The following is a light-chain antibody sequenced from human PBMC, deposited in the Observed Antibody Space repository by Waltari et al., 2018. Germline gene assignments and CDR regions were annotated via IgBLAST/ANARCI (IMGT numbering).Light chain of an antibody. V-gene: IGLV1-44*01. Sequence: SLLTQPPSVSGTPGQRVTISCSGSTSNIGSNVVSWYQQLPGAAPKLLIHSNNQRPSGVPDRFSCSKSGTSASLAISGLQSADEADYYCSAWDDSLNGHVVFGGGTKLIVL. J-gene: IGLJ2*01. CDR2: SNN. CDR1: TSNIGSNV. CDR3: SAWDDSLNGHVV.